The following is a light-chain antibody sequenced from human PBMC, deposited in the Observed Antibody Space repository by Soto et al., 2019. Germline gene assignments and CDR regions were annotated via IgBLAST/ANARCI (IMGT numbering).Light chain of an antibody. J-gene: IGKJ2*03. V-gene: IGKV3-20*01. Sequence: EIVLTQSPGTLSLSPGERATLSCRASQSVSRSLLAWYQQKPGQAPMLLIYGASAKATGIADRFSRSGSGTDFTLTISRLEPEDFAVYYCQQYGNPPTYSFGQGTKLEIK. CDR3: QQYGNPPTYS. CDR2: GAS. CDR1: QSVSRSL.